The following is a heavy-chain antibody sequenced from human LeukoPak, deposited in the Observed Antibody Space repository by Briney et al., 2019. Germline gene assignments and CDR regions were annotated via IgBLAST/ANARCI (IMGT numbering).Heavy chain of an antibody. V-gene: IGHV3-23*01. CDR2: ISGSGGST. J-gene: IGHJ4*02. Sequence: GGSLRLSCAASGFTFSSYSMNWVRQAPGKGLEWVSAISGSGGSTYYADSVKGRFTISRDNSKNTLYLQMDSLKTEDTAVYYCVSEARYYFDFWGQGTLVTVSS. CDR1: GFTFSSYS. CDR3: VSEARYYFDF.